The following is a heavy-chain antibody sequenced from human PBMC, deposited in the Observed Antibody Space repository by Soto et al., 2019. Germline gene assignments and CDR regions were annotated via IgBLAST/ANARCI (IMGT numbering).Heavy chain of an antibody. D-gene: IGHD4-17*01. J-gene: IGHJ4*02. CDR1: GFTFSTYT. CDR3: AALPGSTGHHS. Sequence: GGSLRLSCAASGFTFSTYTMNWVRQAPGKGLEWVSSITASSGHIYYADSVRGRFTISRDNAKNSLHLQMNSLEVEDTAVYYCAALPGSTGHHSWGQGPLVTVSS. CDR2: ITASSGHI. V-gene: IGHV3-21*01.